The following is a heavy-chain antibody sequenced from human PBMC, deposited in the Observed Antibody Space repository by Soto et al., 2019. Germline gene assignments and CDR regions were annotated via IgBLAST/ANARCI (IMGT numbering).Heavy chain of an antibody. D-gene: IGHD4-17*01. CDR2: ISNDGSNK. J-gene: IGHJ6*02. Sequence: GGSLRLSCAASGFTFSSYAMHWVRQAPGKGLEWVAVISNDGSNKYYADSVKGRFTISRDNSKNTLYLQMNSLRAEDTAVYYCARNRHDYWYYYCVMDVWGQGTTVTVSS. V-gene: IGHV3-30-3*01. CDR3: ARNRHDYWYYYCVMDV. CDR1: GFTFSSYA.